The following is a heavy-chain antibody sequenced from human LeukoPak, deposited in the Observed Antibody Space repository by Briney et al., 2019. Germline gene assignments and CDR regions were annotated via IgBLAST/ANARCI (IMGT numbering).Heavy chain of an antibody. CDR2: ISSSSSTI. Sequence: GGSLRLSCAASGFTFSSYSMNWVRQAPGKGLEWVSYISSSSSTIYYADSVKGRFTISRDNAKNSLYLQMNSLRAEDTAVYYCAREAIAAAGHDAFDIWGQGTMVTVSS. CDR3: AREAIAAAGHDAFDI. V-gene: IGHV3-48*04. D-gene: IGHD6-13*01. J-gene: IGHJ3*02. CDR1: GFTFSSYS.